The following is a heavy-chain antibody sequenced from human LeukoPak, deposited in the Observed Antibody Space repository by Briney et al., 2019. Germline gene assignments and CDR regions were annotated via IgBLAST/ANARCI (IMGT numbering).Heavy chain of an antibody. CDR2: ANRDGSEK. CDR3: ARDQGAFDY. J-gene: IGHJ4*02. CDR1: EITFYNHW. Sequence: GSLRPPCGAPEITFYNHWMTWGRPAPGEGLEWVANANRDGSEKYYADSLKGRFTISRDNARSSLYLQMNNLRAEDTAVYYCARDQGAFDYWGQGTVVTVSS. D-gene: IGHD3-16*01. V-gene: IGHV3-7*01.